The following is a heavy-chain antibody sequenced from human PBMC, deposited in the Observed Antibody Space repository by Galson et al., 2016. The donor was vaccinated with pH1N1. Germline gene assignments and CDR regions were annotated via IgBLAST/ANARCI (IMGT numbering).Heavy chain of an antibody. CDR1: AFSVRNNF. CDR2: IYSDGST. Sequence: SLRLSCASYAFSVRNNFMTWVRQPPGKALEWVSTIYSDGSTNYGDFVKGRFTVSRDISENTVFLQLNSLRVDDTAVYYCARDKRRYFDSWGQGTTVIVSS. CDR3: ARDKRRYFDS. J-gene: IGHJ4*03. V-gene: IGHV3-53*01.